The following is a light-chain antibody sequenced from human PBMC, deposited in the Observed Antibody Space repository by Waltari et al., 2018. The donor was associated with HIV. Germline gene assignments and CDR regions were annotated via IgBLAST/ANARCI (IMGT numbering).Light chain of an antibody. CDR3: AAWDDNRNAVV. CDR1: SSNIGSNT. V-gene: IGLV1-44*01. Sequence: QSVLTQPPSASGHPGQRVAIPCSGSSSNIGSNTITWYQQLSGTAPKLLINSNNQRPSGVPDRFSGSKSGTSGSLAISGLQSEDEADYYCAAWDDNRNAVVFGGGTKLTVL. J-gene: IGLJ2*01. CDR2: SNN.